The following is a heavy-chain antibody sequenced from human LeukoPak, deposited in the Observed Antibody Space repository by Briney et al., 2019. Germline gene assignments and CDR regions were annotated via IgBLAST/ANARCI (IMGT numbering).Heavy chain of an antibody. CDR2: IGDNT. Sequence: PGGSLRLSCAASGFTFSSYEMNWVRQAAGKGLEWVSAIGDNTYYADSVKGRFTISRDDSKNMLYLQMNSLRADDTAVYYCAKDHVSSGYPTFDNWGQGTLVTVSS. V-gene: IGHV3-23*01. CDR3: AKDHVSSGYPTFDN. J-gene: IGHJ4*02. CDR1: GFTFSSYE. D-gene: IGHD3-22*01.